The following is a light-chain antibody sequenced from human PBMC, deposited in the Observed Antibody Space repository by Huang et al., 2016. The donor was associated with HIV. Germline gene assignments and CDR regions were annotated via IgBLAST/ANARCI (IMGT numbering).Light chain of an antibody. Sequence: TPSSLSASPGERVTITCRASQSISTHLNWYQQRPGKAPRILIFAASNLQGGVPSRFSGNGSGTDFTLTISSLQPEDSGTYYSQQSFRTPLTFGQGTKVEVK. CDR1: QSISTH. J-gene: IGKJ1*01. CDR3: QQSFRTPLT. CDR2: AAS. V-gene: IGKV1-39*01.